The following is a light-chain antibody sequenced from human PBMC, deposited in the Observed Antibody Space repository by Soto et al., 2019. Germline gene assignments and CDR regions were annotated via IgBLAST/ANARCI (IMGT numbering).Light chain of an antibody. CDR1: QGIGSW. V-gene: IGKV1-12*01. CDR2: AAA. J-gene: IGKJ3*01. CDR3: QQANSFPLT. Sequence: DIQMTQSPSSVSASVGDRVTITCRASQGIGSWLGWYQQKPGKAPKLLIYAAASLQSGDPSRFSASVSGTEFTLTISSLQPEDLAAYFCQQANSFPLTFGPGTKVDLK.